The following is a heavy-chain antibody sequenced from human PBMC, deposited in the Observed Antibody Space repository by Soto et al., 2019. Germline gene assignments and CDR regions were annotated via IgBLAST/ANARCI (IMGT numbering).Heavy chain of an antibody. V-gene: IGHV4-59*01. D-gene: IGHD3-3*01. Sequence: PSETLSLTCTVSGGSISSYYWSWIRQPPGKGLEWIGYIYYSGSTNYNPSLKSRVTISVDTSKNQFSLKLSSVTAADTAVYYCASGWSIFGVVKHFDYWGQGTLVTVSS. CDR1: GGSISSYY. CDR2: IYYSGST. J-gene: IGHJ4*02. CDR3: ASGWSIFGVVKHFDY.